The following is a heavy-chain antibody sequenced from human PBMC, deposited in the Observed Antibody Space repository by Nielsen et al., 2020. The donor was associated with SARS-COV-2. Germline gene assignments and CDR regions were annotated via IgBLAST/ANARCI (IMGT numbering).Heavy chain of an antibody. J-gene: IGHJ5*02. D-gene: IGHD3-10*01. Sequence: WVRQAPGQRLEWMGWINAGNGNTKYLQKFQGRVTITRDTSASTAYMELSSLRSEDTAVYYCARELLWFGEPTNWFDPWGLGTLVTVSS. V-gene: IGHV1-3*01. CDR3: ARELLWFGEPTNWFDP. CDR2: INAGNGNT.